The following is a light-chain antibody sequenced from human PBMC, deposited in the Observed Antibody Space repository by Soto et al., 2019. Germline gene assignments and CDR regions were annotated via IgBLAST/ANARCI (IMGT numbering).Light chain of an antibody. CDR3: KQYKEWPPFT. V-gene: IGKV3-15*01. J-gene: IGKJ5*01. Sequence: EIVLTQSPGTLSLSPGERATLSCRASQSLSSSYLAWYQQKPGQAPSLLILGASTRATGVPARFSGSGSGTEFTLSISSLQSEDFAVYYCKQYKEWPPFTFGQGTRLEIK. CDR1: QSLSSSY. CDR2: GAS.